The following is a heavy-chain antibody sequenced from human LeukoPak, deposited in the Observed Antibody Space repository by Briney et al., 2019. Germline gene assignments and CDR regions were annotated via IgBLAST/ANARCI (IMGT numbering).Heavy chain of an antibody. V-gene: IGHV3-30*18. CDR2: ISYDGSNK. Sequence: PGGSLRLSCAASGFTLSSYGMHWVRQAPGKGLEWVAVISYDGSNKYYADSVKGRFTISRDNSKNTLYLQMNSLRAEDTAVYYCAKDTAMDVWGKGTTVTVSS. CDR1: GFTLSSYG. J-gene: IGHJ6*03. CDR3: AKDTAMDV.